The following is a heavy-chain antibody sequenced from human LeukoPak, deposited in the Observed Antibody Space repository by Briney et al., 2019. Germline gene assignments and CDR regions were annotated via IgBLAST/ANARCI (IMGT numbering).Heavy chain of an antibody. D-gene: IGHD5-12*01. Sequence: SETLSLTCAVSGDSISSSNWWSWVRQPPGKGLEWIGEIHHSGNTNYNPSPKSRVTIAVDKPKNHLSLKMTSVTAADAAVYYCARGLVDTGRSRFDYWGQGTLVTVSS. CDR3: ARGLVDTGRSRFDY. V-gene: IGHV4-4*02. CDR1: GDSISSSNW. J-gene: IGHJ4*02. CDR2: IHHSGNT.